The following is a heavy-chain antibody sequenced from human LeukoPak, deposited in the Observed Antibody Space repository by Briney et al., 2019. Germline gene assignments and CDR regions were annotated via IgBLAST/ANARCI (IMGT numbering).Heavy chain of an antibody. V-gene: IGHV3-7*03. D-gene: IGHD2-2*01. CDR2: IKEDGSEK. J-gene: IGHJ4*02. CDR3: AKAGKDIVVVPAAIDY. CDR1: GFTFSGYW. Sequence: GGSLRLSCAASGFTFSGYWMTWVRQAPGKGLEWVANIKEDGSEKYYMDSVKGRFTISRDNAKNSLYLQMNSVRAEDTAVYYCAKAGKDIVVVPAAIDYWGQGTLVTVSS.